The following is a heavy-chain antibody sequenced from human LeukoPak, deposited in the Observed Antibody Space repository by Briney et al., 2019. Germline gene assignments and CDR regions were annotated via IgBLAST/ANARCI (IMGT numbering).Heavy chain of an antibody. Sequence: SETLSLTCTVSGGSISSSSYYWGWIRQPPGKGLEWIGSIYYSGSTYYNPSLKSRVTISVDTSKNQFSLKLSSVTAADTAVYYCARDGVRNYYYYYMDVWGKGTTVTVSS. CDR2: IYYSGST. CDR1: GGSISSSSYY. V-gene: IGHV4-39*07. CDR3: ARDGVRNYYYYYMDV. J-gene: IGHJ6*03. D-gene: IGHD3-16*01.